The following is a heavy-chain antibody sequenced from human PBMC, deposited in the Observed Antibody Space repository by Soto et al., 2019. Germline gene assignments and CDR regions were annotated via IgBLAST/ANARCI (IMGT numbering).Heavy chain of an antibody. CDR2: IIPIFGTA. D-gene: IGHD6-13*01. CDR1: GGTFSSYA. V-gene: IGHV1-69*13. CDR3: ARCGAAGYYYYYGMDV. J-gene: IGHJ6*02. Sequence: ASVKVSCKASGGTFSSYAISWVRQAPGQGLEWMGGIIPIFGTANYAQKFQGRVTITADESTSTAYMELSSLRSEDTAVYYCARCGAAGYYYYYGMDVWGQGTTVTVSS.